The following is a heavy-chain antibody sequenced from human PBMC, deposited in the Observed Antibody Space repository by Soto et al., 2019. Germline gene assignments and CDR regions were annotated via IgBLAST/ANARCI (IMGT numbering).Heavy chain of an antibody. D-gene: IGHD2-21*02. CDR3: AHSRCGGDCLRSYSSHYYYGMDV. V-gene: IGHV2-5*01. CDR2: IYWFDDK. J-gene: IGHJ6*02. CDR1: GFSLSTGGVG. Sequence: QITLKESGPTLVKPTQTLTLTCTFSGFSLSTGGVGVGWIRQPPGKALEWLVLIYWFDDKRYSQSLKSRLTVTKDTSKNQVVLTTTNMDPVDTATYYCAHSRCGGDCLRSYSSHYYYGMDVWGQGTTVTVSS.